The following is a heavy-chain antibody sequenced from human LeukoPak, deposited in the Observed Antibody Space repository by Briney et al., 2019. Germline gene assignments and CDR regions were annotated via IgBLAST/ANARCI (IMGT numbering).Heavy chain of an antibody. CDR1: GFASASFG. CDR3: ARGVRSFLGYQYYYGMDV. Sequence: PGGSLRLSCAASGFASASFGMHWVRQPPGKGLEWVAIIWYGGSNKYYADSVKGRFTISGDNSKNTLYLQMNSLRAEGTAVYYCARGVRSFLGYQYYYGMDVWGQGTTVTVS. V-gene: IGHV3-33*01. D-gene: IGHD2-2*01. J-gene: IGHJ6*02. CDR2: IWYGGSNK.